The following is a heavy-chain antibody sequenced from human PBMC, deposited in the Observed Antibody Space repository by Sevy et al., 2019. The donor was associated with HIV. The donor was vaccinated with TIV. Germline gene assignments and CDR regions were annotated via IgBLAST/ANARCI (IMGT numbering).Heavy chain of an antibody. CDR2: FDPEDGET. CDR3: ATDITMDWGAKDY. J-gene: IGHJ4*02. D-gene: IGHD3-10*01. Sequence: ASVKVSCKVSGYTLTELSMHWVRQAPGKGLEWMGGFDPEDGETFYAQKFQGRVTMTEDTSTDTAYMELSSLRSEDTAVYYCATDITMDWGAKDYWGQGTLVTVSS. CDR1: GYTLTELS. V-gene: IGHV1-24*01.